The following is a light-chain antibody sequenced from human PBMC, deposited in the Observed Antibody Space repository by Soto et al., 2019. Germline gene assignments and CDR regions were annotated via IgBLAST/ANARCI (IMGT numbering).Light chain of an antibody. J-gene: IGLJ1*01. Sequence: VLTQPPSASASLGASVTLTCTLSSGYSNYKVDWYQQRPGKGPRFVMRVGTGGIVGSKGDGIPDRFSVLGSGLNRYLTIKNTQEEDESDYHCGADHGSGSNDVFGTGTKLTVL. CDR3: GADHGSGSNDV. V-gene: IGLV9-49*01. CDR1: SGYSNYK. CDR2: VGTGGIVG.